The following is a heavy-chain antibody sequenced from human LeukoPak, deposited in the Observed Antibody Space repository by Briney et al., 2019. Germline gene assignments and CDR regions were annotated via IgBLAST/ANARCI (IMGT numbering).Heavy chain of an antibody. CDR2: INTDGSST. V-gene: IGHV3-74*01. D-gene: IGHD3-16*01. Sequence: PGGSLRLSCEASGFTLSSYWMDWVRHAPGKGLGWVSRINTDGSSTSYADSVKGRFTISRDNARNTLYLQMNSLRAEDTAVYYCARHPGEDTNHWGQGTLVTVSS. CDR1: GFTLSSYW. J-gene: IGHJ5*02. CDR3: ARHPGEDTNH.